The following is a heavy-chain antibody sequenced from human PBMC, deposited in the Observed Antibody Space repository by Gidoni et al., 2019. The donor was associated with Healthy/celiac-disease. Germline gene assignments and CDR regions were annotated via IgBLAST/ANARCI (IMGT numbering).Heavy chain of an antibody. J-gene: IGHJ6*02. Sequence: EVQLVESGGGVVRPGGSLRLSCAASGFPFDDYGMSWVRQAPGKGLEWVSGINWNGGSTGYADSVKGRFTISRDNAKNSLYLQMNSLRAEDTALYYCARDSGFPITMVYYYGMDVWGQGTTVTVSS. CDR3: ARDSGFPITMVYYYGMDV. CDR2: INWNGGST. D-gene: IGHD3-10*01. V-gene: IGHV3-20*04. CDR1: GFPFDDYG.